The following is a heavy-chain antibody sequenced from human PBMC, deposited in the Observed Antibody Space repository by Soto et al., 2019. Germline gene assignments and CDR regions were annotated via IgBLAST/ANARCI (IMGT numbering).Heavy chain of an antibody. CDR2: IHYSGTT. Sequence: PSETLSLTCTVSGGSMRNYFWTWIRQPPGKGLGWIGYIHYSGTTSFFPSYNPSLRSRVTISEDTSKNQFSLKLLSVPTSDTAVYFCAAGEASSRNLAPYYLDFWGQGTLVTVSS. D-gene: IGHD6-13*01. V-gene: IGHV4-59*01. CDR3: AAGEASSRNLAPYYLDF. J-gene: IGHJ4*02. CDR1: GGSMRNYF.